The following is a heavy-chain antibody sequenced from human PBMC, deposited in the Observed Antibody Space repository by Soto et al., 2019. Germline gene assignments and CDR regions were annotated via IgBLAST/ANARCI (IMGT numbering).Heavy chain of an antibody. Sequence: QVQLVESGGGVVQPGRSLRLSCVASGFTFSSYGMHWVRQAPGKGLEWVAIISYDGSNTYYADSVKGRFTISRDNSKKTLYLKMSSLRAEDTSVYYCAEEWGRSGGAYINSSDYFDYWGQGTLVTVSS. J-gene: IGHJ4*02. V-gene: IGHV3-30*18. CDR2: ISYDGSNT. CDR3: AEEWGRSGGAYINSSDYFDY. CDR1: GFTFSSYG. D-gene: IGHD3-3*01.